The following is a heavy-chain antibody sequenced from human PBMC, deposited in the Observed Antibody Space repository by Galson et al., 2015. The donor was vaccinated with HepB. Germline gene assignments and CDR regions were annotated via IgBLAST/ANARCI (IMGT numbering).Heavy chain of an antibody. J-gene: IGHJ6*03. Sequence: CAISGDSVSSNSAAWNWIRQSPSRGLEWLGRTYYRSKWYNDYAVSVKGRITINPDTSKNQFSLQLNSVTPEDTAVYYCARDRVAALHYYYYYMDVWGKGTTVTVSS. D-gene: IGHD6-6*01. CDR1: GDSVSSNSAA. CDR2: TYYRSKWYN. V-gene: IGHV6-1*01. CDR3: ARDRVAALHYYYYYMDV.